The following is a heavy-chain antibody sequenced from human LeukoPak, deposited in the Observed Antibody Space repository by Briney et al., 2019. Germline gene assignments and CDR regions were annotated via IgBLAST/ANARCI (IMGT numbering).Heavy chain of an antibody. Sequence: TSETLSLTCTVSGGSISSSSYYWGWIRQPPGKVLERIGRIYYSGSTYYNPSRKSRVTMSVDTYNNEFSPKQTAVSADDPAVHYCARRPRGYSYGWFDYWGQGTLVTVSS. CDR3: ARRPRGYSYGWFDY. D-gene: IGHD5-18*01. CDR1: GGSISSSSYY. J-gene: IGHJ4*02. V-gene: IGHV4-39*07. CDR2: IYYSGST.